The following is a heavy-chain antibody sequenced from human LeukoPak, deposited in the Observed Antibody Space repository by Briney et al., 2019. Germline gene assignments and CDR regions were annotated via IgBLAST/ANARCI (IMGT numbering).Heavy chain of an antibody. Sequence: GGSLRLSCAASGFTFISYWMSWVRQAPGKGLEWVANIKQDGSEKYYVDSVKGRLTISRDNAKNSLYLQMNSLRAEDTAVYYCARDRRLELRYDYWGQGTLVTVSS. V-gene: IGHV3-7*01. CDR2: IKQDGSEK. CDR1: GFTFISYW. D-gene: IGHD1-7*01. J-gene: IGHJ4*02. CDR3: ARDRRLELRYDY.